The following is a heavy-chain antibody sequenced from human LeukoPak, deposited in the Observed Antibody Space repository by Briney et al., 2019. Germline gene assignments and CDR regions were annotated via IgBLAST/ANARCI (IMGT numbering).Heavy chain of an antibody. CDR2: IRYDGSNK. V-gene: IGHV3-30*02. CDR1: GFTFSSYG. J-gene: IGHJ4*02. Sequence: TGGSLRLSCAASGFTFSSYGMHWVRQAPGKGLEWVAFIRYDGSNKYYADSVKGRFTISRDNSKNTLYLQMNSLRAEDTAVYYCAKDTSGWYLGVDYWGQGTLVTVSS. CDR3: AKDTSGWYLGVDY. D-gene: IGHD6-19*01.